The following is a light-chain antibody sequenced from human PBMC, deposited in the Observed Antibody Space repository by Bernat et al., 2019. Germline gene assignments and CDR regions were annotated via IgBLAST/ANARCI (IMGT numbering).Light chain of an antibody. V-gene: IGKV2-30*01. J-gene: IGKJ3*01. Sequence: SESLVDIGWKNCWNWLHQNPGESPRLLIYRVSNLDSGVPDRFSGSGAGTDLTLKIIRVEAEDVVSYYCVQCKRRPSTFGTGTKMDIK. CDR3: VQCKRRPST. CDR2: RVS. CDR1: ESLVDIGWKNC.